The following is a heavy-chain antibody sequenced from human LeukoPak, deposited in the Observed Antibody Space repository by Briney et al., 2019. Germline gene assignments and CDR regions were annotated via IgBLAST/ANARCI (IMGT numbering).Heavy chain of an antibody. Sequence: ASMKVSCNASGYTFTDYYMHWVRQAPGQGLEWMGWINPNSGDTNYAQKFQGRVTMTRDTSISTAYMDLSGLRSDDTAVYYCARNSAYYSSSDYWGQGTLVTVSS. CDR2: INPNSGDT. CDR1: GYTFTDYY. D-gene: IGHD3-22*01. V-gene: IGHV1-2*02. J-gene: IGHJ4*02. CDR3: ARNSAYYSSSDY.